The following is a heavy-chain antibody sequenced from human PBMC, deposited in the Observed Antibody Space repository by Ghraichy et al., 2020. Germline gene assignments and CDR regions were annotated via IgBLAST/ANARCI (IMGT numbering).Heavy chain of an antibody. V-gene: IGHV1-69*13. Sequence: SVKVSCKASGGTFSSYAISWVRQAPGQGLEWMGGIIPIFGTANYAQKFQGRVTITADESTSTAYMELSSLRSEDTAVYYCAGSTEPVYWFDPWGQGTLVTVSS. D-gene: IGHD6-13*01. J-gene: IGHJ5*02. CDR2: IIPIFGTA. CDR1: GGTFSSYA. CDR3: AGSTEPVYWFDP.